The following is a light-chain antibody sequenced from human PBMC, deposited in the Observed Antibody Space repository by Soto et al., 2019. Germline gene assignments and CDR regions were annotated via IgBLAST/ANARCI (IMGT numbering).Light chain of an antibody. J-gene: IGKJ5*01. CDR3: HQYNNWPPIT. CDR1: QSINNK. CDR2: GAS. V-gene: IGKV3-15*01. Sequence: EIVMTQSPATLSVSPGERVTLSCRASQSINNKVAWYQQKPGQAPRLLIYGASTRATGISARFSGSGSGTEFTLTISSLQSEDFAVYYCHQYNNWPPITFGQGTRLEIK.